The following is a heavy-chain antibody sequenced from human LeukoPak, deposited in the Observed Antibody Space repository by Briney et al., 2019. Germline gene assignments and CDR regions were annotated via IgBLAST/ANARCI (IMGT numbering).Heavy chain of an antibody. D-gene: IGHD6-19*01. V-gene: IGHV5-51*01. CDR3: VRHSGYSSGWYVAY. CDR1: GYRFTSDW. J-gene: IGHJ4*02. Sequence: GESLKISCKGSGYRFTSDWIGWVRQMPGKGLEWMGIIYPGDSDTTYSPSFQGQVTISADKSISTAYLQWSSLKASDTAMYYCVRHSGYSSGWYVAYWGQGTLVTVSS. CDR2: IYPGDSDT.